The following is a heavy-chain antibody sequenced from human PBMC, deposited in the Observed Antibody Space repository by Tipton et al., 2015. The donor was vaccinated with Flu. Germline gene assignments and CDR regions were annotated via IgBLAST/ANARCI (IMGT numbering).Heavy chain of an antibody. D-gene: IGHD6-19*01. CDR3: ARVIPEFVAGLSY. CDR1: GFTFSSLG. J-gene: IGHJ4*02. V-gene: IGHV3-23*01. Sequence: GSLRLSCAASGFTFSSLGMSWVRQTPGKGLEWVSAIGGGGATTYFADSVKGRFTISRDNIRDTLYLQMNSLRAEDTAIYYCARVIPEFVAGLSYWGQGTQVSVSS. CDR2: IGGGGATT.